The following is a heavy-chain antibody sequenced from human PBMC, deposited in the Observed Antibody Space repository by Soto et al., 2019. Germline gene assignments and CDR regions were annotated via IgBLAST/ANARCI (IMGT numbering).Heavy chain of an antibody. J-gene: IGHJ6*02. CDR1: GYTFTSYG. Sequence: QVQLVQSGAEVKKPGASVKVSCKASGYTFTSYGISWVRQAPGQGLEWMGWISAYNGNTNYAQKLQVRVTMTTDTTTSTAYMELRSLRPDDTAVYYCASDKPEDIVVVYPAYYYYGMDVGGQGTTVTFSS. D-gene: IGHD2-2*01. CDR3: ASDKPEDIVVVYPAYYYYGMDV. V-gene: IGHV1-18*04. CDR2: ISAYNGNT.